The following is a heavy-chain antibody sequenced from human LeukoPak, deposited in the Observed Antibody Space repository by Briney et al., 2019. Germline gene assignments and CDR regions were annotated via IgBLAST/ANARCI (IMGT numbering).Heavy chain of an antibody. D-gene: IGHD3-16*01. CDR3: AKDRRMMSPHYGMDV. CDR2: ISYDGGYQ. Sequence: EGSLRLSCAASGFTFTSYGKHWVRQAPGKGLEWVTYISYDGGYQYYADSVKGRFTISRDNSKNTVYLQLNSLTPEDTAVYYCAKDRRMMSPHYGMDVWGQGTTVTVSS. CDR1: GFTFTSYG. J-gene: IGHJ6*02. V-gene: IGHV3-30*18.